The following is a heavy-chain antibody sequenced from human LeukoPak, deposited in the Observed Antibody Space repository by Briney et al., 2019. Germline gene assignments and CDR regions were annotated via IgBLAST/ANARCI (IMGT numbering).Heavy chain of an antibody. CDR2: IYYSGIA. V-gene: IGHV4-30-4*01. CDR1: GDSIISGGFY. J-gene: IGHJ5*02. CDR3: ARAVQASLQPRFDP. D-gene: IGHD1-1*01. Sequence: SETLSLTCTVSGDSIISGGFYWSWIRQPPGKGLEWIGYIYYSGIAYYNPSLKSRVTISVDTSTNQFSLRLSSVTAADTAVYYCARAVQASLQPRFDPWGQGTLLTVSS.